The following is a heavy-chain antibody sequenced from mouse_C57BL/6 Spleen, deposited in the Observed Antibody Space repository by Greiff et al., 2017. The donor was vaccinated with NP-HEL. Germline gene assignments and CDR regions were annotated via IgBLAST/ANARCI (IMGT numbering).Heavy chain of an antibody. Sequence: EVQLVESGGGLVKPGGSLKLSCAASGFTFSSYAMSWVRQTPGKRLEWVATISDGGSYTYYPDKVKGRVTISREKAKSNPYLQISHLKSKDTAMYYCARERSTTVVNAMDYWGQGTSVTVSS. CDR1: GFTFSSYA. V-gene: IGHV5-4*01. CDR2: ISDGGSYT. J-gene: IGHJ4*01. CDR3: ARERSTTVVNAMDY. D-gene: IGHD1-1*01.